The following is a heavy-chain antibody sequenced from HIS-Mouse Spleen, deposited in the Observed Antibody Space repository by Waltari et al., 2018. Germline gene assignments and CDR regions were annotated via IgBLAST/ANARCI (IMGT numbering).Heavy chain of an antibody. D-gene: IGHD6-13*01. CDR2: IDYSGST. Sequence: QLQLQESGPGLVKPSETLSLTCTVSGGSLRSSSYYWAWIRPPPGKGLEWSGSIDYSGSTYYNPSLKSRVTISVDTSKNQFSLKLSSVTAADTAVYYCAREIPYSSSWYDWYFDLWGRGTLVTVSS. V-gene: IGHV4-39*07. CDR1: GGSLRSSSYY. CDR3: AREIPYSSSWYDWYFDL. J-gene: IGHJ2*01.